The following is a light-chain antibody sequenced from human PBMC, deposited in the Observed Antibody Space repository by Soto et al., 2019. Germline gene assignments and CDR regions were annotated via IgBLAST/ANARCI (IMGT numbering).Light chain of an antibody. CDR1: SSNIGAGYD. J-gene: IGLJ2*01. CDR3: QSYDSSLSGVV. Sequence: QPVLTQPPSVSGAPGQGVAISCTGDSSNIGAGYDVHWYHQLPGTAPKLLIYGSSNRPSGVPDRFSGSKSGTSASLAITGLQAEDEGEYYCQSYDSSLSGVVFGGGTKVTVL. V-gene: IGLV1-40*01. CDR2: GSS.